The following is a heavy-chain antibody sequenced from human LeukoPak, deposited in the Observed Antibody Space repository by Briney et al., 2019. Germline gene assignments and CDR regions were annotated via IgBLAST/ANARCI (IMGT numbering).Heavy chain of an antibody. V-gene: IGHV3-11*01. CDR3: ARGHYGLDV. CDR1: GFTFSDYY. Sequence: GGSLRLSCAASGFTFSDYYMSWIRQAPGKGLEWVSYINTGGSSIYYADSVKGRFTISRDSAKNSLYLQMNSLRADDTAVYYCARGHYGLDVWGQGTTVTVSS. CDR2: INTGGSSI. J-gene: IGHJ6*02.